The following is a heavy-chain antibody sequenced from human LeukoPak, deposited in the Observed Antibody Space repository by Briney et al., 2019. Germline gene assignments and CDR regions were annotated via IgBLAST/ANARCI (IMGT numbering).Heavy chain of an antibody. CDR3: AAEPEWGNLAYMDV. D-gene: IGHD2-8*01. Sequence: GSSVKVSCKPSGGTFSTYAISWVRQAPGHGLEWLGWIIPIFGTTNYPQKFQGRVTITTDESTSTVYMEVNSLKFEDSAVYYCAAEPEWGNLAYMDVWGTGTTVTVSS. V-gene: IGHV1-69*05. CDR1: GGTFSTYA. CDR2: IIPIFGTT. J-gene: IGHJ6*03.